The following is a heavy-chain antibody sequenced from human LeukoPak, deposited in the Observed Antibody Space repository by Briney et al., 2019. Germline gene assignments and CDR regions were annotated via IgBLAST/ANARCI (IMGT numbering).Heavy chain of an antibody. D-gene: IGHD3-22*01. CDR3: ARHRPGRRAYYYDSSGIFDY. Sequence: SETLSLTCAVYGGSFSGYYWSWIRQPPGKGLEWIREINHSGSTNYNPSLKSRVTISVDTSKNQFSLKLSSVTAADTAVYYCARHRPGRRAYYYDSSGIFDYWGQGTLVTVSS. J-gene: IGHJ4*02. CDR2: INHSGST. CDR1: GGSFSGYY. V-gene: IGHV4-34*01.